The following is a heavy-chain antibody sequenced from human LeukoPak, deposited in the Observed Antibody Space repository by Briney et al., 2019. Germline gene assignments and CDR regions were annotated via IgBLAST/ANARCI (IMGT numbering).Heavy chain of an antibody. Sequence: GGSLRLSCAGSGFPFSSYWMTWVRQAPGKGLEWVANINQDGSEKSYVDSVKGRFTISRDNSKNTLYLQMNSLRAEDTALYYCAKGDHYDTSGYDAFDIWGQGTMVTVSS. CDR3: AKGDHYDTSGYDAFDI. D-gene: IGHD3-22*01. CDR1: GFPFSSYW. J-gene: IGHJ3*02. CDR2: INQDGSEK. V-gene: IGHV3-7*01.